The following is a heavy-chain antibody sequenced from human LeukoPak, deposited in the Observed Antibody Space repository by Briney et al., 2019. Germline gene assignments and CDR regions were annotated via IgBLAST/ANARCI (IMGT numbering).Heavy chain of an antibody. CDR2: ISSTRST. Sequence: SETLSLSCTVSGGSISRYYWSWIRQPAGKGLECIGRISSTRSTNYNPSLKSRVTMLVDTSKNQFSLKLTSVTAAHTAVYYCARASYCSDTICYNLAWFGPWGRGTPVTVSS. CDR1: GGSISRYY. CDR3: ARASYCSDTICYNLAWFGP. V-gene: IGHV4-4*07. D-gene: IGHD2-2*02. J-gene: IGHJ5*02.